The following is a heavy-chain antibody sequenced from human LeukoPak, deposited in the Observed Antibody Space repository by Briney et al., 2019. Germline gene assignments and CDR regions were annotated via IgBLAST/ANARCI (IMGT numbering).Heavy chain of an antibody. D-gene: IGHD2-15*01. CDR2: ISYDGSNK. CDR1: GFTFSSYA. CDR3: ARGPDIVVVVAADVTGYYFDY. Sequence: GRAVRLSCEASGFTFSSYAMHWVRQAPGKGLEWVAVISYDGSNKYYADSVKGRFTISRDNSKNTLYLQMNSLRAEDTAVYYCARGPDIVVVVAADVTGYYFDYWGQGTLVTVSS. J-gene: IGHJ4*02. V-gene: IGHV3-30-3*01.